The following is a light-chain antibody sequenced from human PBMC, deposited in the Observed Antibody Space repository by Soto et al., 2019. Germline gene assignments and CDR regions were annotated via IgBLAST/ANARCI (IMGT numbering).Light chain of an antibody. Sequence: EIVLTQSPGTLSLSPGERATLSCRASQSVSYSYLAWYQQKPGQAPRLLIYGASSMATGIPDRFSGSGSGTDFTLTISCLVPEDFPVYYCQHYSSSPLTFGGGTTVEIK. CDR3: QHYSSSPLT. CDR1: QSVSYSY. V-gene: IGKV3-20*01. J-gene: IGKJ4*01. CDR2: GAS.